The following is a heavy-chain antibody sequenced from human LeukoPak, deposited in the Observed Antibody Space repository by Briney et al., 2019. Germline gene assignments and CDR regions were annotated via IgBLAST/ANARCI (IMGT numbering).Heavy chain of an antibody. CDR3: ARYCSSTKCLLY. CDR2: ISSSGGTM. V-gene: IGHV3-48*03. Sequence: RGSLRLSCAASGFTFSNYEMNWVRQAPGKGLEWVSCISSSGGTMYYADSVKGRFTISRDNAEKSLYLQMNSLRAEDTAVYYCARYCSSTKCLLYWGQGTLVTVTS. D-gene: IGHD2-2*01. CDR1: GFTFSNYE. J-gene: IGHJ4*02.